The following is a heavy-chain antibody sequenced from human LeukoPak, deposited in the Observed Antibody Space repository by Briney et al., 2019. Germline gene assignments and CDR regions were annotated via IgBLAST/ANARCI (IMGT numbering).Heavy chain of an antibody. Sequence: GGSLRLSCAASGFTFSSYAMSWVRQAPGKGLEWVSAISGSGGSTYYADSVKGRSTISRDNSKNTLYLQMNSLRAEDTAVYYCAEDSQQLVLYNWFDPWGQGTLVTVSS. CDR1: GFTFSSYA. J-gene: IGHJ5*02. D-gene: IGHD6-13*01. CDR2: ISGSGGST. CDR3: AEDSQQLVLYNWFDP. V-gene: IGHV3-23*01.